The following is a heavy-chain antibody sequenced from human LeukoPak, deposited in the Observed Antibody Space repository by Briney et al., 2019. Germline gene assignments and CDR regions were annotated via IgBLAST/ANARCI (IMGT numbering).Heavy chain of an antibody. CDR1: GFTFSDYY. D-gene: IGHD6-25*01. CDR2: IKSKTDGGTT. V-gene: IGHV3-15*01. Sequence: GGSLRLSCAASGFTFSDYYMSWIRQAPGKGLEWVGRIKSKTDGGTTDYAAPVKGRFTISRDDSKNTLYLQMNSLKTEDTAVYYCTTQSGPFDYWGQGTLVTVSS. CDR3: TTQSGPFDY. J-gene: IGHJ4*02.